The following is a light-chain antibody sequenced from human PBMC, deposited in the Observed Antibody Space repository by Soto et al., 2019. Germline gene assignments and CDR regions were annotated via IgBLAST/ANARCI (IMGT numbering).Light chain of an antibody. Sequence: EIVMTQSPATLSVSPGERATLSCRASQSVSSDLAWYQQKPGQAPRLLIYGASTRATGIPARFSGSGSGTEFTLTINSLPYEDVAVYYQQQYNNWPRTFGQGTKVEIK. V-gene: IGKV3D-15*01. CDR2: GAS. CDR1: QSVSSD. J-gene: IGKJ1*01. CDR3: QQYNNWPRT.